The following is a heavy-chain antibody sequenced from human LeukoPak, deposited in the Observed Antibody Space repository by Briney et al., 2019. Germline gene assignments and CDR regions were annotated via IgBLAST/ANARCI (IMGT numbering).Heavy chain of an antibody. D-gene: IGHD3-22*01. CDR2: FDPEDGET. V-gene: IGHV1-24*01. CDR1: GYTLTELS. J-gene: IGHJ4*02. Sequence: ASVKVSCKVSGYTLTELSMHWVRQAPGKGLEWMGGFDPEDGETIYAQKFQGRVTMTEGTSTDTAYMELSSLRSEDTAVYYCATPRVYDSSGYTYWGQGTLVTVSS. CDR3: ATPRVYDSSGYTY.